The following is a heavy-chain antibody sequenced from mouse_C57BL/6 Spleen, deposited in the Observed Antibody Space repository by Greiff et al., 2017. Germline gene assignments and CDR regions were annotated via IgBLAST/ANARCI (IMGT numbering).Heavy chain of an antibody. V-gene: IGHV1-53*01. Sequence: QVQLKQPGTELVTPWASVKLSCKASGYTFTSYWMHWVKQRPGQGLEWIGNINPSNGGTNYNEKFKSKATLTVYKSSSTAYMQLISPTAADSAVYYCARRAVVYYFDYWGQGTTLTVSS. CDR1: GYTFTSYW. CDR2: INPSNGGT. CDR3: ARRAVVYYFDY. D-gene: IGHD1-1*01. J-gene: IGHJ2*01.